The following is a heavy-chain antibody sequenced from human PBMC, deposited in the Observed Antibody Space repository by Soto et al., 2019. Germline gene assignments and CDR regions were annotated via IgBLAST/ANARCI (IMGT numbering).Heavy chain of an antibody. CDR1: GFSLSTSGMC. D-gene: IGHD2-2*01. CDR3: ARIRSFVVPAAMVDYCYYYMDV. V-gene: IGHV2-70*11. J-gene: IGHJ6*03. Sequence: SGPTLVNPTQTLTLTCTFSGFSLSTSGMCVSWIRQPPGKALEWLARIDWDDDKYYSTSLKTRLTISKDTSKNQVVLTMTNMDPVDTATYYCARIRSFVVPAAMVDYCYYYMDVWGKGTTVTVSS. CDR2: IDWDDDK.